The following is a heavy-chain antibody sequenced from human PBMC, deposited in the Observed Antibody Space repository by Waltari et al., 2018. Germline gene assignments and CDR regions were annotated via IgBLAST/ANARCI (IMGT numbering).Heavy chain of an antibody. Sequence: EVQLLESGGGLVQPGGSLRLSCAASGFPFSSYAISWVRQAPGKGLEWVSSISGSGAAIYYADSVKGRFTISRDNSKNTLYLQMISLRAEDTAVYYCAEAGLYVRDYYYDYSMGVWGQGTTVTVSS. CDR3: AEAGLYVRDYYYDYSMGV. D-gene: IGHD3-16*01. CDR1: GFPFSSYA. CDR2: ISGSGAAI. V-gene: IGHV3-23*01. J-gene: IGHJ6*02.